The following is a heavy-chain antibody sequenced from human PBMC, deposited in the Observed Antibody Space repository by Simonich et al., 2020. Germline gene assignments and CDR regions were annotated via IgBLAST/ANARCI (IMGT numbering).Heavy chain of an antibody. V-gene: IGHV3-30*07. CDR1: GFTFSSYA. D-gene: IGHD7-27*01. J-gene: IGHJ3*02. CDR3: AREDLTGDAFDI. Sequence: QVQLVESGGGVVQPGRSLRLSCAASGFTFSSYAMHWVRQAQGRGLEWGRVNYNDGSNEYYADSVKGRFTISRDNSKNTLYLQMNSLRAEDTAVYYCAREDLTGDAFDIWGQGTMVTVSS. CDR2: NYNDGSNE.